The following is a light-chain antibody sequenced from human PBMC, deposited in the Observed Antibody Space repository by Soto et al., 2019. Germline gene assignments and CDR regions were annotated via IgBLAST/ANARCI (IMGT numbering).Light chain of an antibody. CDR3: SAYTVSRTYV. Sequence: QSALTQPASVSGSPGQSITISCTGTSSDVGGYKFVSWHQQHPGKAPKLMIYNVYDRPSGISYRFSGSKSGNTASLTISGLQGEDEADYYCSAYTVSRTYVFGTGTKLTVL. V-gene: IGLV2-14*03. J-gene: IGLJ1*01. CDR2: NVY. CDR1: SSDVGGYKF.